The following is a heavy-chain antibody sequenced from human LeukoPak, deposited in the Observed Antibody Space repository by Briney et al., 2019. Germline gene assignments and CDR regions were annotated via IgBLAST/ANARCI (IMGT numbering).Heavy chain of an antibody. CDR3: TKDGHSWNSVRDPFDI. V-gene: IGHV3-53*01. Sequence: GGSLRLSCAASGFTVSSNYMSWVRQAPGKGLEWVSVIYSGGSTYYADSVKGRFTISRDNSKNTLYLQMNSLRAEDTAFYYCTKDGHSWNSVRDPFDIWGQGTMVTVSS. CDR2: IYSGGST. D-gene: IGHD3-10*01. CDR1: GFTVSSNY. J-gene: IGHJ3*02.